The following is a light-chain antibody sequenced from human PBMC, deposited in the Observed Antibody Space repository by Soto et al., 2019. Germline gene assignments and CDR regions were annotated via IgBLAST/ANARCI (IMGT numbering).Light chain of an antibody. CDR3: MQSTQLPPT. V-gene: IGKV2D-29*02. J-gene: IGKJ5*01. CDR2: EVS. Sequence: DVVMTQTPLSLSVAPGQPASISCKSSQSLLHITGETFLFWYLQKPGQSPQLLIYEVSTRVSGVPDRFSGSGSGTDFTLEISQAETDDVGIYYCMQSTQLPPTFGQGTRLEIK. CDR1: QSLLHITGETF.